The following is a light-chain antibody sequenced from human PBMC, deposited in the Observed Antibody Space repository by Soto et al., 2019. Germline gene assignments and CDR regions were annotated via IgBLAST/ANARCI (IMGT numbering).Light chain of an antibody. CDR3: QQRNNWPPGIT. V-gene: IGKV1-5*03. CDR2: KAS. Sequence: DIQMTQSPSTLSASVGDSITITCRASQSVSSWLAWYQQKPGKAPNLLIYKASILETGVPSRFSGSGSGINFTLTISSLQPDDCATYYCQQRNNWPPGITFGQGTRLEIK. CDR1: QSVSSW. J-gene: IGKJ5*01.